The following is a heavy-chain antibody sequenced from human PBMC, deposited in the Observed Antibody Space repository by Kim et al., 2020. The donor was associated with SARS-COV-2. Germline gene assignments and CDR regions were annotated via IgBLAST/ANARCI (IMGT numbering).Heavy chain of an antibody. CDR1: GFTFDDYA. J-gene: IGHJ4*02. Sequence: SLRLSCAASGFTFDDYAMHWVRQAPGKGLEWVSGISWNSGSIGYADSVKGRFTISRDNAKNSLYLQMNSLRAEDTALYYCAKGFRGYSYGPVDYWGQGTLVTVSS. CDR2: ISWNSGSI. V-gene: IGHV3-9*01. CDR3: AKGFRGYSYGPVDY. D-gene: IGHD5-18*01.